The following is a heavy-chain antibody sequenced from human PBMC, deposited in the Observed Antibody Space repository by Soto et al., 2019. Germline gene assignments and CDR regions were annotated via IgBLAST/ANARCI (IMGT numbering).Heavy chain of an antibody. J-gene: IGHJ4*02. D-gene: IGHD3-10*01. CDR2: ISGGDVST. Sequence: EVQLLESGGGLVQPGGSLRLSCAASGFTFGHFAMTWVRQAPGKGLEWVSTISGGDVSTYYADSVKGRFTISRDNSKNTLYLQMNSLRAEDTAVYYCAKKYHYGSGSYLYYFDYWGQGTLVTVSS. CDR3: AKKYHYGSGSYLYYFDY. CDR1: GFTFGHFA. V-gene: IGHV3-23*01.